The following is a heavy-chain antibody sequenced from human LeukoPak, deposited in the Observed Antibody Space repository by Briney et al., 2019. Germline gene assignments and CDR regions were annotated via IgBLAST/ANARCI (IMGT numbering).Heavy chain of an antibody. CDR1: GGSFSGYY. D-gene: IGHD2-2*01. J-gene: IGHJ4*02. CDR2: IYYSGST. V-gene: IGHV4-34*01. CDR3: ASGYCSSTSCYLSYFRVYFDY. Sequence: KSSETLSLTCAVYGGSFSGYYWGWIRQPPGKGLEWIGSIYYSGSTYYNPSLKSRVTISVDTSKNQFSLKLSSVTAADTAVYYCASGYCSSTSCYLSYFRVYFDYWGQGTLVTVSS.